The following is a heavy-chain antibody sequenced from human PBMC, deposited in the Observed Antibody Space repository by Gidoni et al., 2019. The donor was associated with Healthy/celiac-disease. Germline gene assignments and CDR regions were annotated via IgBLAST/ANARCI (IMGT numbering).Heavy chain of an antibody. V-gene: IGHV4-61*01. D-gene: IGHD5-12*01. CDR3: ARDVEMATISYFDY. CDR1: GGSVSSGSYY. Sequence: QVQLQESGPGLVKPSETLSLTCTVSGGSVSSGSYYWSWIRQPPGKGLEWIGYIYYSGSTNYNPSLKSRVTISVDTSKNQFSLKLSSVTAADTAVYYCARDVEMATISYFDYWGQGTLVTVSS. CDR2: IYYSGST. J-gene: IGHJ4*02.